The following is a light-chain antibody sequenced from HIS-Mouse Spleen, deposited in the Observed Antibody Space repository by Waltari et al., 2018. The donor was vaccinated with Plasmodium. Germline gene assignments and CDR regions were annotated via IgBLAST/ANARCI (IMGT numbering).Light chain of an antibody. Sequence: EIVMTQSPATLSVSPGERATLPCRASQSVSSNLAWYQQKPGQAPRLLIYGASTRATGIPARFSGSGSGTEFTLTISSLQSEDFAVHYCQQYNNWSFTFGPGTKVDIK. CDR3: QQYNNWSFT. CDR2: GAS. V-gene: IGKV3-15*01. CDR1: QSVSSN. J-gene: IGKJ3*01.